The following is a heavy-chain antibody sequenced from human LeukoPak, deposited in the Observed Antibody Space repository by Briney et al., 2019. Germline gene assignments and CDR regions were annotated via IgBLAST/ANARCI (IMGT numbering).Heavy chain of an antibody. D-gene: IGHD3-22*01. CDR3: ARESYDSSGANWFDP. V-gene: IGHV1-2*06. CDR2: INPNSGGT. CDR1: GYTFTGYY. Sequence: PGASVKVSCKASGYTFTGYYMHWVRQAPGQGLEWMGRINPNSGGTNYAQKFQGRVTMTRDTSISTAYMELSGLRSDDTAVYYCARESYDSSGANWFDPWGQGTLVTVSS. J-gene: IGHJ5*02.